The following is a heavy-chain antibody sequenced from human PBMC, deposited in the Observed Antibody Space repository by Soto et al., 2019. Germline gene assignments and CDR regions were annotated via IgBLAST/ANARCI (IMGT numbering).Heavy chain of an antibody. J-gene: IGHJ4*02. D-gene: IGHD5-18*01. CDR1: GFTFDDYA. CDR3: ARDGRAMNDY. V-gene: IGHV3-64*01. CDR2: ISRNGGTI. Sequence: GGSLSLSCAASGFTFDDYAMHWVRQAPGKGLEFVSAISRNGGTINYAYSVKGRFTISRDNSRDTLYLQMGSLRPEDMAVYYCARDGRAMNDYWGQGTLVTVSS.